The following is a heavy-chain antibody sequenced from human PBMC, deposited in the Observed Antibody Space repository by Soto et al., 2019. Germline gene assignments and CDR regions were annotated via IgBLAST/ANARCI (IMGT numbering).Heavy chain of an antibody. D-gene: IGHD2-15*01. CDR3: ARAREDCSGGSCYRAYYYYCMDV. V-gene: IGHV3-53*02. J-gene: IGHJ6*02. Sequence: EVQLVETGGGLIQPGGSLRLSCAASGFTVSSNYMSWVRQAPGKGLEWVSVIYSGGSTYYADSVKGRFTISRDNSKNTLYLQRNSLRAEDTAVYYCARAREDCSGGSCYRAYYYYCMDVWGQGTTVTVSS. CDR1: GFTVSSNY. CDR2: IYSGGST.